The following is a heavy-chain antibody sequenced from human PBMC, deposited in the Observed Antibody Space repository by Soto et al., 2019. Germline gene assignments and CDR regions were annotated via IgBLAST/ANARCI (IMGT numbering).Heavy chain of an antibody. Sequence: SQTLSLTCAISGDSVSSNSAAWNWIRQSPSRGLEWLGRTYYRSKWYNDYAVSVKSRITINPDTSKNQFSLQLNSVTPEDTAVYYCARATEQQLVALDAFDIWGQGTMVTVPS. D-gene: IGHD6-13*01. CDR2: TYYRSKWYN. V-gene: IGHV6-1*01. J-gene: IGHJ3*02. CDR1: GDSVSSNSAA. CDR3: ARATEQQLVALDAFDI.